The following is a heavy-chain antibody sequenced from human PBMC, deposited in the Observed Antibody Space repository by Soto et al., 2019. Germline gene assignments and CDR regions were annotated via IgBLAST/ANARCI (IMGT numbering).Heavy chain of an antibody. D-gene: IGHD1-26*01. J-gene: IGHJ4*02. CDR2: SRNKANSYST. CDR1: GFTFSDHY. V-gene: IGHV3-72*01. CDR3: ARFSGSYTRGLDY. Sequence: ESGGGLVQPGGSLRLSCAASGFTFSDHYMDWVRQAPGKGLEWVGRSRNKANSYSTEYAASVKGRFTISRDESKNLLYLQMNSLKTEDTAVYYCARFSGSYTRGLDYWGQGTLVTVSS.